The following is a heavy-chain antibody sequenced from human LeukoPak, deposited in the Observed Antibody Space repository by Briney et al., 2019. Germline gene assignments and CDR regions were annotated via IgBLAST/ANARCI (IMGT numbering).Heavy chain of an antibody. D-gene: IGHD3-10*01. CDR3: TTYGSGRKFDY. Sequence: GGSLRLSCKASGFTFSSYWMSWVRQAPGKGLEWVGRIESKTDGGTTDYAAPVKGRFTISRDDSTNTLYLQMNSLKSEDTAVYYCTTYGSGRKFDYWGQGILVTVSS. CDR1: GFTFSSYW. CDR2: IESKTDGGTT. J-gene: IGHJ4*02. V-gene: IGHV3-15*04.